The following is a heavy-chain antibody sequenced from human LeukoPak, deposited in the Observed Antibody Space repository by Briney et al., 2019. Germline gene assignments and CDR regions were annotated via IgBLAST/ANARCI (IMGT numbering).Heavy chain of an antibody. CDR3: ARDYYDSSGYYYFDY. CDR1: GYTFTGYY. J-gene: IGHJ4*02. CDR2: INPNSGGT. D-gene: IGHD3-22*01. V-gene: IGHV1-2*04. Sequence: ASVKVSCKASGYTFTGYYMHWVRQAPGQALEWMGWINPNSGGTNYAQKFQGWVTMTRDTSISTAYMELSRLRSDDTAVYYCARDYYDSSGYYYFDYWGQGTLVTVSS.